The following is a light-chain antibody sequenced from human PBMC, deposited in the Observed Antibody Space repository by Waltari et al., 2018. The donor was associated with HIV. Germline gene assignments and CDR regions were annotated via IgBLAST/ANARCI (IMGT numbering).Light chain of an antibody. CDR2: GAS. V-gene: IGKV3-15*01. CDR3: QQYNHWPRT. J-gene: IGKJ1*01. CDR1: QSISGN. Sequence: EIVMTQSPATLSVSPGERATLSCMASQSISGNLAWYQQRRGQAPRLLIYGASTRASGIPARFSGSGSGPDFSLTISSLQSEDSALYYCQQYNHWPRTFGQGTKLEI.